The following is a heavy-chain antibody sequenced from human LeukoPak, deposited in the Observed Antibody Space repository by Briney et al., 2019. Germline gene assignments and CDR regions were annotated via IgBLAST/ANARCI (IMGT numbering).Heavy chain of an antibody. V-gene: IGHV3-74*03. J-gene: IGHJ5*02. Sequence: PGGSLRLSCAASGFSFSRYWMHCVRHSPGKGLVWVSRINEDGSTTTYADSVKGRFTISRDNAKNTLHLQMNSLRAEDTAVYYCARGVPPCFDPWGQGTLVTVSS. CDR2: INEDGSTT. D-gene: IGHD3-10*01. CDR1: GFSFSRYW. CDR3: ARGVPPCFDP.